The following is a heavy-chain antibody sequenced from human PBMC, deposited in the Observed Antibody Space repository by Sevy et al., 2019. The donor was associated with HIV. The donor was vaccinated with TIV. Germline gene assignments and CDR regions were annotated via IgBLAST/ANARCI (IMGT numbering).Heavy chain of an antibody. CDR1: GYSFTSYW. CDR3: ARHGSSGWEAIDY. V-gene: IGHV5-51*01. J-gene: IGHJ4*02. CDR2: IYPGDSGT. Sequence: GESLKISCKGSGYSFTSYWSGWVRQMPGKGLEWMGSIYPGDSGTRYSPSFQGQVTISADKSISTAYLQWSSLKASDKAMYYCARHGSSGWEAIDYWGQGTLVTVSS. D-gene: IGHD6-19*01.